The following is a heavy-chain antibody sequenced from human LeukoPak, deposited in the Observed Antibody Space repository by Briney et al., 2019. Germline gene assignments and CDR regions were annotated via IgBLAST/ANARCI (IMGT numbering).Heavy chain of an antibody. CDR1: GYSISSGYY. CDR2: IDHSGTL. D-gene: IGHD3-10*01. V-gene: IGHV4-38-2*01. J-gene: IGHJ4*02. CDR3: ARVQAYYYGSGSFDY. Sequence: SETLPLTCAVSGYSISSGYYWGWIRQPPGKGLEWIGSIDHSGTLYYNPSLKRRVTISVDTSKNQLSLKVTSVTAADTAVYYCARVQAYYYGSGSFDYWGQGTLVTVSS.